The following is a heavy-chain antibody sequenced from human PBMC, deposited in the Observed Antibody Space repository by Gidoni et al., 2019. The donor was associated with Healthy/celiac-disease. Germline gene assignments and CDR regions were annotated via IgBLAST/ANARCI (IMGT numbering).Heavy chain of an antibody. J-gene: IGHJ4*02. D-gene: IGHD3-22*01. CDR2: ISGSGGRT. Sequence: EVPLLESGGGLVQPGGSLRLSCAASGFTFSSYAMSWVRQYPWQGLEWVSAISGSGGRTYYADSVKGRVTISRDNSKNTLYLKMNSLRAEDTAVYYCEKDRGDPRVEDKGGYYDSSGYCPTDFDYWGQGTLVTVSS. V-gene: IGHV3-23*01. CDR3: EKDRGDPRVEDKGGYYDSSGYCPTDFDY. CDR1: GFTFSSYA.